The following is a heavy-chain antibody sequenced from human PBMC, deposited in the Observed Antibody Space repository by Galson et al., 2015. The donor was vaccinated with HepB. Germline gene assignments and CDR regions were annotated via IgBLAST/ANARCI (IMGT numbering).Heavy chain of an antibody. CDR2: FDPEDGET. D-gene: IGHD1-26*01. Sequence: SVKVSCKVSGYTLTELSMHWVRQAPGKGLAWMGGFDPEDGETIYAQKFQGRVTMTEDTSTDTAYMELSSLRSEDTAVYYCATRGSYHLDEWELQVPFDYWGQGTLVTVSS. CDR3: ATRGSYHLDEWELQVPFDY. V-gene: IGHV1-24*01. J-gene: IGHJ4*02. CDR1: GYTLTELS.